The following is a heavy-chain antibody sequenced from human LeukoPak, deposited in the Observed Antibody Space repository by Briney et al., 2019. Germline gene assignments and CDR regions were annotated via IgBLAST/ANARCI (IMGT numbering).Heavy chain of an antibody. CDR2: INQDGSEK. J-gene: IGHJ4*02. D-gene: IGHD1-1*01. CDR1: GFTFRNYW. V-gene: IGHV3-7*01. Sequence: GGSLRLSCAASGFTFRNYWMTWVRQAPGKGLEWVANINQDGSEKNYVDSMKGRFTISRDNAKNSLYLQMSSLRAEDTAVYYCAKDRAGTPWADWGQGTLVTVSS. CDR3: AKDRAGTPWAD.